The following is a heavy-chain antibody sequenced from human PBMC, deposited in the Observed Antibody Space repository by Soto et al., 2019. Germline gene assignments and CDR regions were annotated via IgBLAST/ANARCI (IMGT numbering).Heavy chain of an antibody. CDR1: GDSVTSASDY. V-gene: IGHV4-61*01. J-gene: IGHJ6*02. CDR2: IYYSGSA. Sequence: KTSETLSLTCTVSGDSVTSASDYWSWIRQPPGKGLEWIGYIYYSGSADYNPSLGSRVTTSIDTSKNQFSLKLTSVTAADTAVYYCARGVGFGYYYYHMDLWGQGTTVTSP. CDR3: ARGVGFGYYYYHMDL. D-gene: IGHD3-10*01.